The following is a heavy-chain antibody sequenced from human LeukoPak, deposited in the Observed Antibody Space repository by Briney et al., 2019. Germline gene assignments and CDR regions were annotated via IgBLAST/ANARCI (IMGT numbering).Heavy chain of an antibody. Sequence: GGSLRLSCAASGFTFSNYGMHWVRQAPGKGLEWVAVMSYDGNNKYYADSVKGRFTISRDNSMNTLYLQMNSLRAEDTAVYYCAKDQGYSSSWYTFDIWGQGTMVTVSS. CDR3: AKDQGYSSSWYTFDI. V-gene: IGHV3-30*18. CDR2: MSYDGNNK. CDR1: GFTFSNYG. J-gene: IGHJ3*02. D-gene: IGHD6-13*01.